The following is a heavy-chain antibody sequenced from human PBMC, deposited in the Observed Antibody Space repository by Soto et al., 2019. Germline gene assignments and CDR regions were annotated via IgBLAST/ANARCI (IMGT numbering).Heavy chain of an antibody. V-gene: IGHV3-43*01. Sequence: EVQLVESGGVVVQPGGSLRLSCAASGFTFDDYTMHWVRQAPGKGLEWVSLISWDGGSTYYADSVKGRFTISRDNSKNSLYLQMNSLRTEDTALYYCATGPAVGLARNLFDYWGQGTLVTVSS. J-gene: IGHJ4*02. CDR3: ATGPAVGLARNLFDY. CDR2: ISWDGGST. CDR1: GFTFDDYT. D-gene: IGHD6-19*01.